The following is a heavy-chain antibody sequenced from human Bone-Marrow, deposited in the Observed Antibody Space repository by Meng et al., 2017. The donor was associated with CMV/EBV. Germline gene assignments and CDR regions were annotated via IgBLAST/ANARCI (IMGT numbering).Heavy chain of an antibody. CDR3: ARWTLDIVVVPALNWFDP. CDR1: GFTFSSYS. V-gene: IGHV3-21*01. J-gene: IGHJ5*02. Sequence: GESLKISCAASGFTFSSYSMNWVRQAPGKGLEWVSSISSSSSYIYYADSVKGRFTISRDNAKNSLYLQMNSLRAEDTAVYYCARWTLDIVVVPALNWFDPWGQGTLVTVSS. D-gene: IGHD2-2*03. CDR2: ISSSSSYI.